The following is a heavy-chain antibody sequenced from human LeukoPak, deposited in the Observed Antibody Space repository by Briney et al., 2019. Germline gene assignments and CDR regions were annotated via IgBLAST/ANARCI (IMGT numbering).Heavy chain of an antibody. V-gene: IGHV4-34*01. CDR3: ARGRLQLWSFPRPDNHYAIDV. CDR2: SNHFGST. Sequence: PSETLSLTCAVSGESFSGYFWTWIRQPPGKGLEWIGESNHFGSTDYNPSLKSRVTISVDTSKKQFSLNVRSVTDADTAVYFCARGRLQLWSFPRPDNHYAIDVWGQGTTVTV. CDR1: GESFSGYF. D-gene: IGHD5-18*01. J-gene: IGHJ6*02.